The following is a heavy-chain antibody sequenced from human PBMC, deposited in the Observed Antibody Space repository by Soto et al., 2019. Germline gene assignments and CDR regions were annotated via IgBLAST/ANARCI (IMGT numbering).Heavy chain of an antibody. D-gene: IGHD2-2*01. J-gene: IGHJ6*02. CDR1: GGSISSYY. V-gene: IGHV4-59*01. Sequence: SETPSLTCTVSGGSISSYYWSWIRQPPGKGLEWIGYIYYSGSTNYNPSLKSRVTISVDTSKNQFSLKLSSVTAADTAVYYCARLLGYCSSTSCPNYYGMDVWGQGTTVTVSS. CDR2: IYYSGST. CDR3: ARLLGYCSSTSCPNYYGMDV.